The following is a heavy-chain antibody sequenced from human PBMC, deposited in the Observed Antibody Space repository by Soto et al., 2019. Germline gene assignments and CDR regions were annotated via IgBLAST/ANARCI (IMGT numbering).Heavy chain of an antibody. CDR1: GYTLSELP. J-gene: IGHJ6*02. D-gene: IGHD6-19*01. CDR2: RGSEHFET. V-gene: IGHV1-24*01. CDR3: ATVSSSAYFYPGMDV. Sequence: SVKVSCKVSGYTLSELPMHWVRQAPGAGLEWGVGRGSEHFETVYAQRFQGRVVMTEDTSTDTEYMELSSLKSEDTAVYYCATVSSSAYFYPGMDVWGQRTTVNVS.